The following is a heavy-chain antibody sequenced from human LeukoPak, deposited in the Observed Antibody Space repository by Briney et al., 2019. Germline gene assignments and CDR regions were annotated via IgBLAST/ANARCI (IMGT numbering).Heavy chain of an antibody. Sequence: PGGSLRLSCAASGFTFSSYGMHWVRQAPGKGLEWVAFIQYDGSDKYYADSVKGRFTISRDNSKNTLYLQMNSLRAEDTAVYYCAKGSSWAFDYWGQGTLVTVSS. D-gene: IGHD6-13*01. CDR1: GFTFSSYG. CDR3: AKGSSWAFDY. V-gene: IGHV3-30*02. J-gene: IGHJ4*02. CDR2: IQYDGSDK.